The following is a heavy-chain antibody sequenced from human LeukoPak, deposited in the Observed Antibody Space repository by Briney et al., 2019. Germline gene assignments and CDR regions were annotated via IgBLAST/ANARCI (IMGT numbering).Heavy chain of an antibody. CDR3: AKRGVVIRVILVGFHKEAYYFDS. CDR2: LSGSGGGT. D-gene: IGHD3-22*01. Sequence: PGGSLRLSCGVSGITLSNYGMSWVRQAPGKGREWVAGLSGSGGGTKYADSVKGRFTISRDNSKNTLYLQMNGLRAEDTAVYFCAKRGVVIRVILVGFHKEAYYFDSWGQGVLVTVPS. J-gene: IGHJ4*02. V-gene: IGHV3-23*01. CDR1: GITLSNYG.